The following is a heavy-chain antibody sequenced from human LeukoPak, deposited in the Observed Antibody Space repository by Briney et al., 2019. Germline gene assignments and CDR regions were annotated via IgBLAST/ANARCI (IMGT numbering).Heavy chain of an antibody. CDR3: AKDPNGDYIGTFDI. V-gene: IGHV3-23*01. CDR2: SGSGGST. CDR1: GFTFSSYA. J-gene: IGHJ3*02. Sequence: GGSLRLSCAASGFTFSSYAMSWVRQAPGKGLEWVSSSGSGGSTQYAASVQGRFTISRDNSKNTLYLQMNSLRAEDTAVYYCAKDPNGDYIGTFDIWGQGTMVTVSS. D-gene: IGHD4-17*01.